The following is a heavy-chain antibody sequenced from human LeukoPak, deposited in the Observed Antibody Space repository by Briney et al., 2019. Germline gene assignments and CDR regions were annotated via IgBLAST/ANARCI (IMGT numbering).Heavy chain of an antibody. CDR2: IYYSGST. CDR1: GGSISSYY. Sequence: SETLSLTCTVSGGSISSYYWSWIRQPPGKGLEWIGYIYYSGSTNYNPSLKSRVTISVDTSKNQFSLKLSSVTAADTAVYYCARNRNWFDPWGQGTLVTVSS. J-gene: IGHJ5*02. V-gene: IGHV4-59*01. D-gene: IGHD1-14*01. CDR3: ARNRNWFDP.